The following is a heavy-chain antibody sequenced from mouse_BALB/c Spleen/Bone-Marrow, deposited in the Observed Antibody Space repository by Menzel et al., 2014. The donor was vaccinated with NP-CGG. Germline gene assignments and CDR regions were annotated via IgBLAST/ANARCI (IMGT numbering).Heavy chain of an antibody. CDR1: GFSLTGYG. J-gene: IGHJ4*01. V-gene: IGHV2-6-7*01. CDR2: IWGDGST. D-gene: IGHD2-4*01. CDR3: ARDSFLITRALDY. Sequence: VKLVESGPGLVSPSQSLSITCTVSGFSLTGYGVSWVRQSPGKGLEWLGMIWGDGSTDYNSALKSRLGISKDNSKSQVFLKMSSLQTDDTARYYCARDSFLITRALDYWGQGTSVTVSS.